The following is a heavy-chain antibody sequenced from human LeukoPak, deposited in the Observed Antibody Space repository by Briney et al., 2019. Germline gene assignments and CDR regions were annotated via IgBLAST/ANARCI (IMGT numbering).Heavy chain of an antibody. Sequence: GGSLRLSCAASGFTFSDYYMSWIRQAPGKGLEWVSYISSSSSYINYADSVKGRFTISRDNAKNSLYLQMYSLRADDTAVYYCARERLGELSYHDYWGQGTLVTVSS. CDR1: GFTFSDYY. V-gene: IGHV3-11*05. CDR3: ARERLGELSYHDY. D-gene: IGHD3-16*02. CDR2: ISSSSSYI. J-gene: IGHJ4*02.